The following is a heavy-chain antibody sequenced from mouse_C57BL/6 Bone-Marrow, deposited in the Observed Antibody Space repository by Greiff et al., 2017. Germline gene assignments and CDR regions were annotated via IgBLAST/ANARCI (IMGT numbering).Heavy chain of an antibody. D-gene: IGHD2-4*01. J-gene: IGHJ4*01. CDR2: LLSGGSP. CDR3: ARNTEYDYAYAMDY. Sequence: VQLQQSGPGLVKPSQSLSITCTVSGFSLTSYGVHWVRQSPGKGLEWLGVLLSGGSPDSNAAFISRLSISKANSKSHVFFKMNSLQADDTAIYYGARNTEYDYAYAMDYWGQGTSVTVSS. V-gene: IGHV2-2*01. CDR1: GFSLTSYG.